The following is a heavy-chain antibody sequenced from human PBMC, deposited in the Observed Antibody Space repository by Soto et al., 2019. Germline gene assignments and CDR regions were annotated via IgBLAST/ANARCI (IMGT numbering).Heavy chain of an antibody. J-gene: IGHJ5*02. CDR2: INPSGGST. CDR1: GYTFTTYY. Sequence: ASVKVSCKASGYTFTTYYLHWVRQAPGQGLEWMGIINPSGGSTNYAQRFQGRVTMTSDTSTSTVYMELSSLRADDTAVYYCARVVVPTTATTSNWFDHWGQGTLVTVS. CDR3: ARVVVPTTATTSNWFDH. V-gene: IGHV1-46*01. D-gene: IGHD4-17*01.